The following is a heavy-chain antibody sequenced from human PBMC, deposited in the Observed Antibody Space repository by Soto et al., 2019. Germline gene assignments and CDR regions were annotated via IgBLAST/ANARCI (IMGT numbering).Heavy chain of an antibody. CDR1: GFTFSSYA. D-gene: IGHD3-3*01. CDR2: ISGSGGST. V-gene: IGHV3-23*01. CDR3: AKDPYYDFWSANDY. Sequence: EVQLLESGGGLVQPGGSLRLSCAASGFTFSSYAMSWVRQAPGKGLEWVSAISGSGGSTYYADSVKGRFTISRDNSKNTLYLQMNSLRAEDTDVYYCAKDPYYDFWSANDYWGQGTLVTVSS. J-gene: IGHJ4*02.